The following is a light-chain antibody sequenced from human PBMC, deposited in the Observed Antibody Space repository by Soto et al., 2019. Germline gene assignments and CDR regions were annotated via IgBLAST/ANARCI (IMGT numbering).Light chain of an antibody. V-gene: IGLV3-1*01. CDR3: QAWDSSTVV. CDR1: KLGDKY. Sequence: SYELTQPPSVSVSPGQTASITCSGDKLGDKYACWYQQKPGQSPVLVIYQDSKRPSGIPERFSGSNSGNTATLTISGTQAMDEADYYCQAWDSSTVVFGVGTQLADL. CDR2: QDS. J-gene: IGLJ2*01.